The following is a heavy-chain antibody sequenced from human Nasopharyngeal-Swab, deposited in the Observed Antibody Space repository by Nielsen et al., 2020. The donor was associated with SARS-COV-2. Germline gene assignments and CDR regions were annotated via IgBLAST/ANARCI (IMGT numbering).Heavy chain of an antibody. J-gene: IGHJ4*02. Sequence: GVLKISCAASGFTFDDYSMHWVRQAPGKGLEWVSLIGWDGGGPNYADSVKGRFTISRDNRKDSLYLQMHSLRTEDTALYYCAKDMGSSPTLDYWGRGTLVTVSS. CDR3: AKDMGSSPTLDY. CDR2: IGWDGGGP. V-gene: IGHV3-43*01. D-gene: IGHD6-13*01. CDR1: GFTFDDYS.